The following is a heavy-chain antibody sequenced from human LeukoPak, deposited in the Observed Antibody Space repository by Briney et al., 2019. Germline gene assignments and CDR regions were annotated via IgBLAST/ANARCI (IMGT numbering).Heavy chain of an antibody. CDR1: GYTFTSYD. Sequence: ASVKVSCKASGYTFTSYDINWVRQATGQGLEWMGWMNPNSGNTGYAQKFQGRVTMTRNTSIGTAYMELSSLRSEDTAVYYCARGRPELTNWFDPWGQGTLVTVSS. CDR3: ARGRPELTNWFDP. J-gene: IGHJ5*02. CDR2: MNPNSGNT. V-gene: IGHV1-8*01. D-gene: IGHD1-26*01.